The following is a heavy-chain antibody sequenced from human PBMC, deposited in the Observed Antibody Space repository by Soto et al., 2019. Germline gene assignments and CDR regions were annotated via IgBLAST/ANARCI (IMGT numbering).Heavy chain of an antibody. CDR2: ITKSGSSA. J-gene: IGHJ4*02. Sequence: GGSLRLSCAASGFIFSDHYMGWIRQAPGKGLEWLSYITKSGSSARYADSVNGRITISRDNTKNSLFLQMSSLRSEDTAVYYCATGVGDPGATGYWGQGTLVTVSS. D-gene: IGHD1-26*01. V-gene: IGHV3-11*01. CDR3: ATGVGDPGATGY. CDR1: GFIFSDHY.